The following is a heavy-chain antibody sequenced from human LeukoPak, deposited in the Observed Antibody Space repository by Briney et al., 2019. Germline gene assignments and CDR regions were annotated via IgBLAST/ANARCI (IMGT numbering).Heavy chain of an antibody. CDR2: ISAYNGNT. D-gene: IGHD6-19*01. Sequence: GASVKVSCKASGYTFTSYGISWVRQAPGQGLEWMGWISAYNGNTNYAQKLQGRVTMTTDTSTSTAYMELRSLRSDDTAVYYCARVSLRLAQDPSFDYWGQGTLVTVSS. J-gene: IGHJ4*02. V-gene: IGHV1-18*01. CDR3: ARVSLRLAQDPSFDY. CDR1: GYTFTSYG.